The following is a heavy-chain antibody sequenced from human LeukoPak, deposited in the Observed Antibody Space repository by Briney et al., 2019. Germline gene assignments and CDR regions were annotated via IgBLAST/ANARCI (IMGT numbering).Heavy chain of an antibody. CDR2: IYYSGST. CDR1: GGSISSYY. V-gene: IGHV4-59*12. J-gene: IGHJ4*02. D-gene: IGHD6-6*01. Sequence: SETLSLTCTVSGGSISSYYWSWIRQPPGKGLEWIGYIYYSGSTSYNPSLKSRVTISVDTSKNQFSLKLSSVTAADTAVYYCARDLGIAARPDYWGQGTLVTVSS. CDR3: ARDLGIAARPDY.